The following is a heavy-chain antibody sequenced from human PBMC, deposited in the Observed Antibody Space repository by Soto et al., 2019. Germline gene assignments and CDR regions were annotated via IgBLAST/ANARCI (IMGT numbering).Heavy chain of an antibody. D-gene: IGHD2-2*01. CDR1: GFTFSSYA. Sequence: GGSLRLSCAASGFTFSSYAMSWVRQAPGKGLEWVSAISGSGGSTYYADSVKGRFTISRDNSKNTLYLQMNSLRAEDTAVYYCAAPKDIVVVPAALGDFWSGYYPYYFDYWGQGTLVTVSS. V-gene: IGHV3-23*01. CDR2: ISGSGGST. CDR3: AAPKDIVVVPAALGDFWSGYYPYYFDY. J-gene: IGHJ4*02.